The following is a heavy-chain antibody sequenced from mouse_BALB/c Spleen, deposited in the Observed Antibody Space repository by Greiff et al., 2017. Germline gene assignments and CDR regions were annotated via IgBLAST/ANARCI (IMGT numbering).Heavy chain of an antibody. CDR3: ARRGYYDSSFDY. CDR1: GFTFSSFG. Sequence: EVKLVESGGGLVQPGGSRKLSCAASGFTFSSFGMHWVRQAPEKGLEWVAYISSGSSTIYYADTVKGRFTISRDNPKNTLFLQMTSLRSEDTAMYYCARRGYYDSSFDYWGQGTTLTVSS. V-gene: IGHV5-17*02. J-gene: IGHJ2*01. D-gene: IGHD1-1*01. CDR2: ISSGSSTI.